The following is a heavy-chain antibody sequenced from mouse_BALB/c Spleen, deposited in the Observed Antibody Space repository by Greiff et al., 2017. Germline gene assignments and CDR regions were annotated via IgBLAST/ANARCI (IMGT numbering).Heavy chain of an antibody. V-gene: IGHV5-9*03. Sequence: EVHLVESGGGLVKPGGSLKLSCAASGFTFSSYTMSWVRQTPEKRLEWVATISSGGGNTYYPDSVKGRFTISRDNAKNNLYLQMSSLRSEDTALYYCARFLITYYAMDYWGQGTSVTVSS. D-gene: IGHD1-2*01. CDR3: ARFLITYYAMDY. CDR1: GFTFSSYT. CDR2: ISSGGGNT. J-gene: IGHJ4*01.